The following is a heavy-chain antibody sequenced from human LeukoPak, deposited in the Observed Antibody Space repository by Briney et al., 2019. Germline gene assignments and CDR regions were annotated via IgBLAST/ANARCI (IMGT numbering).Heavy chain of an antibody. CDR2: IYYSGRT. D-gene: IGHD3-22*01. CDR1: GDSVSRSDSY. CDR3: ARRRYYDGSGYLE. J-gene: IGHJ1*01. Sequence: TETLSLTCSVSGDSVSRSDSYWDWIRQPPGKGLEWIGTIYYSGRTYYSPSLKSRVTMSVDPSNNQFSLNLRSVTAADTAVYYCARRRYYDGSGYLEWGQGTLLSVSS. V-gene: IGHV4-39*01.